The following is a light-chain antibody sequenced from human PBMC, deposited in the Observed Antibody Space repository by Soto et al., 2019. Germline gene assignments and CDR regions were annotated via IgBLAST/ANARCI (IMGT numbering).Light chain of an antibody. CDR3: SSYAGSKTL. J-gene: IGLJ2*01. CDR2: EVS. Sequence: QSDLTQPPSASGSPGQSVTISCTGTSSDVGGYNYVSWYQQHPGKAPKLMIYEVSKRPSGVPDRFSGSKSGNTASLTVSGLQAEDEADYYCSSYAGSKTLFGGGTKVTVL. V-gene: IGLV2-8*01. CDR1: SSDVGGYNY.